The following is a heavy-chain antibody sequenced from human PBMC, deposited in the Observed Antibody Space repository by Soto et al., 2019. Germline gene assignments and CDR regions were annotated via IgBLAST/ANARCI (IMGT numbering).Heavy chain of an antibody. CDR1: GGSISSSSYY. CDR3: ASGGSYLTVEYFQH. J-gene: IGHJ1*01. D-gene: IGHD1-26*01. V-gene: IGHV4-39*01. CDR2: IYYSGST. Sequence: SETLSLTCTVSGGSISSSSYYWGWIRQPPGKGLEWIGSIYYSGSTYYNPSPKSRVTISVDTSKNQFSLKLSSVTAADTAVYYCASGGSYLTVEYFQHWGQGTLVTVSS.